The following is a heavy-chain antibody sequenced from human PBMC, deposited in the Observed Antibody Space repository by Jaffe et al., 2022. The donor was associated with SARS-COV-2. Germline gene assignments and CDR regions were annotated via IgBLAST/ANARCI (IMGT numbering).Heavy chain of an antibody. Sequence: QLQLQESGPGLVKPSETLSLTCTVSGGSISSSSYYWGWIRQPPGKGLEWIGSIYYSGSTYYNPSLKSRVTISVDTSKNQFSLKLSSVTAADTAVYYCARPGYYYDSSGSHYFDYWGQGTLVTVSS. J-gene: IGHJ4*02. CDR3: ARPGYYYDSSGSHYFDY. CDR1: GGSISSSSYY. CDR2: IYYSGST. D-gene: IGHD3-22*01. V-gene: IGHV4-39*01.